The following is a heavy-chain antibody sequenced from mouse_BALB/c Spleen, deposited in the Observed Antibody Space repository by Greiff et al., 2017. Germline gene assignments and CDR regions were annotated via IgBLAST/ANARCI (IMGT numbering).Heavy chain of an antibody. V-gene: IGHV1-14*01. CDR1: GYTFTSYV. CDR3: ARLPLFIGDY. D-gene: IGHD1-2*01. J-gene: IGHJ2*01. Sequence: HLVESGPELVKPGASVKMSCKASGYTFTSYVMHWVKQKPGQGLEWIGYINPYNDGTKYNEKFKGKATLTSDKSSSTAYMELSSLTSEDSAVYYCARLPLFIGDYWGQGTTLTVSS. CDR2: INPYNDGT.